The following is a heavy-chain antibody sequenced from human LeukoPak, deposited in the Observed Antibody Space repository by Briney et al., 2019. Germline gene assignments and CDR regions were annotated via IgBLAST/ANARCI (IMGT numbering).Heavy chain of an antibody. V-gene: IGHV1-69*05. CDR2: IIPIFGTA. J-gene: IGHJ4*02. Sequence: SVKVSCKASGGTFSSYAISWVRQAPGQGLEWMGGIIPIFGTANYAQKFQGRVTITTDESTSTAYMEPSSLRSEDTAVYYCATAYCSGGSCYERRYYFDYWGQGTLVTVSS. CDR1: GGTFSSYA. CDR3: ATAYCSGGSCYERRYYFDY. D-gene: IGHD2-15*01.